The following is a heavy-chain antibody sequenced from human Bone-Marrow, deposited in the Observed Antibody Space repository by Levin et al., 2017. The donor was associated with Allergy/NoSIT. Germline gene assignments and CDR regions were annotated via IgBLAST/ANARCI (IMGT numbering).Heavy chain of an antibody. D-gene: IGHD3-22*01. CDR3: ARGYRITMIVVPSQKGWFDP. J-gene: IGHJ5*02. V-gene: IGHV1-8*01. Sequence: GASVKVSCKASGYTFTSYDINWVRQATGQGLEWMGWMNPNSGNTGYAQKFQGRVTMTRNTSISTAYMELSSLRSEDTAVYYCARGYRITMIVVPSQKGWFDPWGQGTLVTVSS. CDR2: MNPNSGNT. CDR1: GYTFTSYD.